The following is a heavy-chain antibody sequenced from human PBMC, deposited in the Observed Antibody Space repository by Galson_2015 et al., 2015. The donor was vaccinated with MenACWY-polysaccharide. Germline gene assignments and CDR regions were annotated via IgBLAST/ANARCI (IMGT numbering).Heavy chain of an antibody. J-gene: IGHJ4*02. CDR3: ARVNGGSPRYFDY. D-gene: IGHD1-26*01. V-gene: IGHV4-39*01. Sequence: SEILSLTCTVSGGSISSRSYYWGWIRQPPGKGLEWIGSIYYSGSTYYNPSLKSRVAISVDTSKNQFSLKLRSVTAADTAVYYCARVNGGSPRYFDYWGQGTLVTVSS. CDR2: IYYSGST. CDR1: GGSISSRSYY.